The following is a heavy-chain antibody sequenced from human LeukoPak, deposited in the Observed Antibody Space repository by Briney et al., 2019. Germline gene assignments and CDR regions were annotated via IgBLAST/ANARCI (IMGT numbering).Heavy chain of an antibody. Sequence: GGSLRLSCAASGFTFSSYWMRWVRQAPGKGLGWVANIKQDGSEKYYVDSVKGRFTITRENAKNSLYLQMNSLRAEDTAVYYCAREGNYYDSSGYDAFDIWGQGTMVTVSS. V-gene: IGHV3-7*01. CDR1: GFTFSSYW. D-gene: IGHD3-22*01. CDR3: AREGNYYDSSGYDAFDI. J-gene: IGHJ3*02. CDR2: IKQDGSEK.